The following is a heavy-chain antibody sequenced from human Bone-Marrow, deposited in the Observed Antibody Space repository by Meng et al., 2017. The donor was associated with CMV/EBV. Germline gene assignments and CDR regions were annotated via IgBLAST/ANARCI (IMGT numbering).Heavy chain of an antibody. Sequence: GGSLRLSCAASGFTFSSFAMNWVRQAPGKGLEWVSVVSGSGGATFYRDSVEGRLTISRDNSRNTVYLQMNSLRAEDTAVYYCAKGKFSPDQLLLDDAFDIWGQGTMVTVSS. CDR1: GFTFSSFA. CDR3: AKGKFSPDQLLLDDAFDI. D-gene: IGHD2-2*01. V-gene: IGHV3-23*01. J-gene: IGHJ3*02. CDR2: VSGSGGAT.